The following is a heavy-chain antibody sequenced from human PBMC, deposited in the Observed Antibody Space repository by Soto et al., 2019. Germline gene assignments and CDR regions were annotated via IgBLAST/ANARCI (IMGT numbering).Heavy chain of an antibody. CDR1: GYTFTTYT. CDR3: AGPRRYCSSTSCYFPFDC. J-gene: IGHJ4*02. V-gene: IGHV1-3*01. D-gene: IGHD2-2*01. CDR2: INGGSGNT. Sequence: ASVKVSCKASGYTFTTYTINWVRQAPGQRLEWMGWINGGSGNTKYSQKFQGRVTITRDTSASTVYMELSSLRYEDTAVYYCAGPRRYCSSTSCYFPFDCWGQGTQVTVSS.